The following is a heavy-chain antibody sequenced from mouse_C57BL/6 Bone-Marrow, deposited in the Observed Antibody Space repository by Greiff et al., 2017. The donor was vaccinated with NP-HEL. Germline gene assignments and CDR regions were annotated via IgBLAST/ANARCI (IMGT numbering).Heavy chain of an antibody. CDR3: AQGGYFDV. CDR1: GFTFSDYY. Sequence: EVNLVESGGGLVQPGGSLKLSCAASGFTFSDYYMYWVRQTPEKRLEWVAYISNGGGSTYYPDTVKGRFTISRDNAKNTLYLQMSRLKSEDTAMYYCAQGGYFDVWGTGTTVTVSS. V-gene: IGHV5-12*01. J-gene: IGHJ1*03. CDR2: ISNGGGST.